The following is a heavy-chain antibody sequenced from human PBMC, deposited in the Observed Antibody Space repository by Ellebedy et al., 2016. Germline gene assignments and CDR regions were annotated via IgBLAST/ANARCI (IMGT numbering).Heavy chain of an antibody. CDR3: ASNFWSGYNGNDAFDI. V-gene: IGHV1-69*06. CDR2: IIPNFGTA. CDR1: GGTFSSYA. J-gene: IGHJ3*02. D-gene: IGHD3-3*01. Sequence: ASVKVSCKASGGTFSSYAISWVRQAPGQGLEWMGGIIPNFGTANYAQKFQGRVTITADKSTSTAYMELSSLRSEDTAVYYCASNFWSGYNGNDAFDIWGQGTMVTVSS.